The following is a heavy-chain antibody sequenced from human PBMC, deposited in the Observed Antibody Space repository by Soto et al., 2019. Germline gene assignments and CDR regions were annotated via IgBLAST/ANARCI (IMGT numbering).Heavy chain of an antibody. J-gene: IGHJ6*02. D-gene: IGHD3-3*01. V-gene: IGHV1-46*04. CDR1: GYTFTSYY. Sequence: QVQLVQSGAEVKKPGASVKVSCKASGYTFTSYYMHWVRQAPGQGLEWMGIINPSGGSTSYAQKLQGRVTMTRDTSTSTVYMELSSLRSEDTAVYYCARDLTIFGVVITIGDYYGMDVWGQGTTVTVSS. CDR3: ARDLTIFGVVITIGDYYGMDV. CDR2: INPSGGST.